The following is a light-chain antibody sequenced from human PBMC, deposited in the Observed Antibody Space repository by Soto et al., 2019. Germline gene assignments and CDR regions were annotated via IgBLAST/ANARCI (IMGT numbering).Light chain of an antibody. CDR1: QNIYTW. V-gene: IGKV1-5*03. J-gene: IGKJ1*01. CDR2: DAS. CDR3: QQYDVHPKT. Sequence: DIQMTQSAATLSASVGDRVTITCRASQNIYTWLAWYQQKPGKAPKLLIYDASSLETGVPSRFSGSGSGTEFTLTITSLQTDDFGTYHCQQYDVHPKTFGQGTKVDIK.